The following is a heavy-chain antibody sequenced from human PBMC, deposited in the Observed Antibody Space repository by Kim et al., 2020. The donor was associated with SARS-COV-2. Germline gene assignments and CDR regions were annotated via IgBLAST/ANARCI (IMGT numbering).Heavy chain of an antibody. CDR2: ISAYNGNT. V-gene: IGHV1-18*01. CDR3: ARDPLLTGYYKGPTLDY. Sequence: ASVKVSCKASGYTFTSYGISWVRQAPGQGLEWMGWISAYNGNTNYAQKLQGRVTMTTDTSTSTAYMELRSLRSDDTAVYYCARDPLLTGYYKGPTLDYWGQGTLVTVSS. D-gene: IGHD3-9*01. J-gene: IGHJ4*02. CDR1: GYTFTSYG.